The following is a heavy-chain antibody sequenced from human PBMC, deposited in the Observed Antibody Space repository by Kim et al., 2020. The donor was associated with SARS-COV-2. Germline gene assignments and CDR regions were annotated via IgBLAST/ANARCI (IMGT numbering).Heavy chain of an antibody. Sequence: SQTLSLTCAISGDSVSSNSATWHWIRQSPSRGLEWLGRTYYRSKWNNDYAVSVKSRITIKPDTSKNQFSLQLNSVTPEDTAVYYCARTGSLLWFGELYWFDPWGQGSLVTVSS. D-gene: IGHD3-10*01. CDR2: TYYRSKWNN. CDR1: GDSVSSNSAT. J-gene: IGHJ5*02. V-gene: IGHV6-1*01. CDR3: ARTGSLLWFGELYWFDP.